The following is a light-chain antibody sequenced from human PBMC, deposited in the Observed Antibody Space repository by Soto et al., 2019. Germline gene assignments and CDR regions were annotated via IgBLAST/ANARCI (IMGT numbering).Light chain of an antibody. Sequence: EIVLTQSPATLSLSAGERVTLSCRSSLSVDTMVAWYQQQVGRTPRLLIYETSSRATGVPARFSGSGSGTDFTLTISRLEPEDFAIYFCQVRSDWPPFKYTFGQGTKLEVK. V-gene: IGKV3-11*01. J-gene: IGKJ2*01. CDR3: QVRSDWPPFKYT. CDR2: ETS. CDR1: LSVDTM.